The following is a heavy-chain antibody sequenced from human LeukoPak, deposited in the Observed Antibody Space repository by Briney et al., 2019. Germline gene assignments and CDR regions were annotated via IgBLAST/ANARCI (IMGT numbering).Heavy chain of an antibody. CDR1: GYTFTGYY. Sequence: GASVKVSCKASGYTFTGYYMHWVRQAPGQGLEWMGWINPNSGGTNYAQKFQGRVTMTRDTSISTAYMELSRLRSDDTAVYYCARDASYCSSTSCYLDPMDVWGKGTTVTISS. V-gene: IGHV1-2*02. CDR3: ARDASYCSSTSCYLDPMDV. CDR2: INPNSGGT. D-gene: IGHD2-2*01. J-gene: IGHJ6*03.